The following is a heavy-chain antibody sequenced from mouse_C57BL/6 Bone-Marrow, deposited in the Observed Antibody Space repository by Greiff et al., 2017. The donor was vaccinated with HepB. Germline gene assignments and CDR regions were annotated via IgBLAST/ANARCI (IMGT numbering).Heavy chain of an antibody. Sequence: VKLMESGPGLVQPSQSLSITCKVSGFSLTSYGVHWVRQSPGKGLEWLGVIWRGGSTDYNAAFMYRLSITKDNSKIQVFFKMNSLQADDTAIYYSAKKSPYYYYVVYAMDNWGPEPSVPDSS. D-gene: IGHD2-4*01. V-gene: IGHV2-5*01. CDR3: AKKSPYYYYVVYAMDN. J-gene: IGHJ4*01. CDR1: GFSLTSYG. CDR2: IWRGGST.